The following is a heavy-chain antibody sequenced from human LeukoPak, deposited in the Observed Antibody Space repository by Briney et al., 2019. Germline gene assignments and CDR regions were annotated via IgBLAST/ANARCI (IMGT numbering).Heavy chain of an antibody. CDR2: INHSGST. CDR3: ARDGGVGATIYWTFAY. Sequence: SETLSLTCAVYGGSFSGYHWSWIRQPPGKGLEWIGEINHSGSTNYNPSLKSRVTISVDTSKNQFSLKLSSVTAADTAVCYCARDGGVGATIYWTFAYWGQGTLVTVSS. V-gene: IGHV4-34*01. J-gene: IGHJ4*02. CDR1: GGSFSGYH. D-gene: IGHD1-26*01.